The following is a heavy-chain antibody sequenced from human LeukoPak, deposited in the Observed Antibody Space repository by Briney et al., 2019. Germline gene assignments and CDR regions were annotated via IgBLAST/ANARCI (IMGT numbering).Heavy chain of an antibody. CDR1: GFTLSSYE. J-gene: IGHJ4*02. Sequence: GGSLRLSCAASGFTLSSYEMNWVRQAPGKGLEWVSYISSTGSNKYYADSLKGRFTISRDNAKNSLYLQMNSLRAEDTAVYYCARNLPGYSYGTDYWGEGTLVTVSS. D-gene: IGHD5-18*01. CDR3: ARNLPGYSYGTDY. CDR2: ISSTGSNK. V-gene: IGHV3-48*03.